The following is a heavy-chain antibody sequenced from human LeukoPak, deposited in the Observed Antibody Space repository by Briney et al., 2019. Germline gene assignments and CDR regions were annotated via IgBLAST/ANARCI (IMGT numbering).Heavy chain of an antibody. J-gene: IGHJ1*01. V-gene: IGHV3-21*01. CDR1: GFTFSSYS. CDR3: ARDPMTDCSSTSCYTSEYFQH. CDR2: ISSSSSYI. Sequence: GGSLRLSCAASGFTFSSYSMNWVRQAPGKGLEWVSSISSSSSYIYYADSVKGRFTISRDNAKNSLYLQMNSLRAEDTAVYYCARDPMTDCSSTSCYTSEYFQHWGQGTLVTVSS. D-gene: IGHD2-2*02.